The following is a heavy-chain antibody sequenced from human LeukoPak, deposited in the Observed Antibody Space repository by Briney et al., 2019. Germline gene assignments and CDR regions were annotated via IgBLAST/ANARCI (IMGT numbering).Heavy chain of an antibody. Sequence: GRSLRLSCAAPASTFSSYALSWVSQAQGKSLDWVSAISGSGGSTYYADSVKGRFTRSSDNSNSALYLQMNSLRAEDTAVYYCAKESAMTYYFDYWGQGTLVTVSS. CDR1: ASTFSSYA. D-gene: IGHD5-18*01. CDR2: ISGSGGST. J-gene: IGHJ4*02. CDR3: AKESAMTYYFDY. V-gene: IGHV3-23*01.